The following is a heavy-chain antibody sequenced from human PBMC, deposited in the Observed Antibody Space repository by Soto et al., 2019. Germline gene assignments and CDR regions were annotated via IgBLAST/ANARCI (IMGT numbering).Heavy chain of an antibody. Sequence: QLQLQESGPGLVKPSETLSLTCTVSGGSISSSSYYWGWIRQPPGKGLEWIGSIYYSGSTYYNPSLKSRVTISVDPSKNHFSLKLSSVTAADTAVYYCARHAVLLWFGELLSADAFDIWAQGTMVTVSS. CDR1: GGSISSSSYY. CDR2: IYYSGST. J-gene: IGHJ3*02. V-gene: IGHV4-39*01. CDR3: ARHAVLLWFGELLSADAFDI. D-gene: IGHD3-10*01.